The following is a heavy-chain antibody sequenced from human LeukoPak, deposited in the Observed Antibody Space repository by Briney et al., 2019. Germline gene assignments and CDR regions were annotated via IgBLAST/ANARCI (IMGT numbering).Heavy chain of an antibody. V-gene: IGHV4-59*01. J-gene: IGHJ4*02. CDR3: ARAPPGIGYYFDS. D-gene: IGHD1-14*01. Sequence: SETLSLTCTVSGGSISNYYWSWIRQPPGKELEWIGDISYSGSTTYKPSLLSRVTISVDTSKNQFSLKLNSVTAADTAVYYCARAPPGIGYYFDSWGQGTLVTVSS. CDR1: GGSISNYY. CDR2: ISYSGST.